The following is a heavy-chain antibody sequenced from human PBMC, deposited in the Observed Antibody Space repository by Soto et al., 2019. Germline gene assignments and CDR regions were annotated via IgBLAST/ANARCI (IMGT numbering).Heavy chain of an antibody. Sequence: ASVKVSCKASGYTFINYGIGWVRQAPGQGLEWMGWISAYNGVTHYPQEFQDRVIMTIDTYTSTAYMELRSLRSDDTAVYHCARGFRTVPFDYWGQGTLVTVSS. CDR3: ARGFRTVPFDY. V-gene: IGHV1-18*01. D-gene: IGHD2-2*01. J-gene: IGHJ4*02. CDR1: GYTFINYG. CDR2: ISAYNGVT.